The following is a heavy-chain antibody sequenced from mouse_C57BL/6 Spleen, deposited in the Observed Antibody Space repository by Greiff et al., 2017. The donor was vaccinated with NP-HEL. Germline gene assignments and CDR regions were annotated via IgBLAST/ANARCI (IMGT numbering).Heavy chain of an antibody. CDR2: INYDGSST. J-gene: IGHJ4*01. CDR3: AREGLLRSYAMDY. D-gene: IGHD1-1*01. V-gene: IGHV5-16*01. CDR1: GFTFSDYY. Sequence: EVKVEESEGGLVQPRSSMTLSCTASGFTFSDYYMAWVRQVPGKGLEWVANINYDGSSTYYLDSLKSRFIISRDNAKNILYLQMSSLKSEDTATYYCAREGLLRSYAMDYWGQGTSVTVSS.